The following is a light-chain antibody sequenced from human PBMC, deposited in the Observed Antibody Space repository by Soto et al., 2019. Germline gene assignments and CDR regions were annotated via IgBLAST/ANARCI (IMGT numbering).Light chain of an antibody. J-gene: IGLJ1*01. V-gene: IGLV2-11*01. CDR3: CSYVDIYTDV. Sequence: HSVLTQPRSVSGSPGQSVTISCAGTNSDIGGYNFVSWYLQRPGTAPKLMIYDVTKRPSGVPDRFSGSKSGNTASLTISGLQAEDEADYYCCSYVDIYTDVFGTGTKLTVL. CDR2: DVT. CDR1: NSDIGGYNF.